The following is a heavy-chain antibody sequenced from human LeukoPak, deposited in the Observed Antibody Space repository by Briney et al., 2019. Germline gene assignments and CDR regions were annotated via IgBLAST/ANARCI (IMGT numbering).Heavy chain of an antibody. CDR2: INHSGST. Sequence: SETLSLTCAVYGGSFSDYYWSWIRQPPGKGLEWIGEINHSGSTNYNPSLKSRVTISVHTSKNQFSLKLSSVTAADTAVYYCARGFTRITIFGVVIPPRLIGSHPTDNWFDPWGQGTLVTVSS. D-gene: IGHD3-3*01. CDR1: GGSFSDYY. J-gene: IGHJ5*02. CDR3: ARGFTRITIFGVVIPPRLIGSHPTDNWFDP. V-gene: IGHV4-34*01.